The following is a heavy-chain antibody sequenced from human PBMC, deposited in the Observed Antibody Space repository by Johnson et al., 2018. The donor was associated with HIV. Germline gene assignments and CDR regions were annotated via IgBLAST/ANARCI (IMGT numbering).Heavy chain of an antibody. V-gene: IGHV3-11*04. CDR2: MSSSGTTI. CDR1: RFTFSDYY. D-gene: IGHD6-13*01. Sequence: QVQLVESGGGLVKPGGSLRLSCVASRFTFSDYYMSWIRQAPGKGLEWVSSMSSSGTTIYIADSVKGRFTISRDNAKNSLYLQMNSLRAEDTAVYYCAKDQWSSSWTNDAFDFWGQGTMVTVSS. CDR3: AKDQWSSSWTNDAFDF. J-gene: IGHJ3*01.